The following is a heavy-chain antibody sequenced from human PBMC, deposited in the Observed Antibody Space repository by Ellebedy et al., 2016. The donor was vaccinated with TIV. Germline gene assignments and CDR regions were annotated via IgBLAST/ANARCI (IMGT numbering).Heavy chain of an antibody. CDR3: AKDEGGMVRGVNFDY. V-gene: IGHV3-48*01. J-gene: IGHJ4*02. D-gene: IGHD3-10*01. CDR2: ISSSSSTI. Sequence: GESLKISXAASGFTFSSYSMNWVRQAPGKGLEWVSYISSSSSTIYYADSVKGRFTISRDNAKNSLYLQMNSLRAEDTALYYCAKDEGGMVRGVNFDYWGQGTLVTVSS. CDR1: GFTFSSYS.